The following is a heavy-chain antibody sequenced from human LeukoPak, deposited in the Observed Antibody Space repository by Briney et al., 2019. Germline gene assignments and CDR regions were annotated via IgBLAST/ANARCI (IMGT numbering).Heavy chain of an antibody. CDR1: GFTFSSYG. CDR2: IRYDGSNK. Sequence: SGGSLRLSCAASGFTFSSYGMHWVRQAPGKGLEWVAFIRYDGSNKYYADSVKGRFTISRDNSKNTLYLQMNSLRAEDTAVYYCATPGYSSSWYVRDWGQGTLVTVSS. J-gene: IGHJ4*02. V-gene: IGHV3-30*02. D-gene: IGHD6-13*01. CDR3: ATPGYSSSWYVRD.